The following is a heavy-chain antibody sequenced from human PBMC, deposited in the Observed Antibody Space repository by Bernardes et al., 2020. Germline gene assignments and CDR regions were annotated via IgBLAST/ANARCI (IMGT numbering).Heavy chain of an antibody. J-gene: IGHJ4*02. Sequence: SEPLSLTCTVSGGSISSYYWSWIRQPAGKGLEWIGRIYTSGSTNYNPSLKSRVTMSVDTSKNQFSLKLSSVTAADTAVYYCARDFTSGSYSNFDYWGQGTLVTVSS. CDR2: IYTSGST. D-gene: IGHD1-26*01. CDR1: GGSISSYY. V-gene: IGHV4-4*07. CDR3: ARDFTSGSYSNFDY.